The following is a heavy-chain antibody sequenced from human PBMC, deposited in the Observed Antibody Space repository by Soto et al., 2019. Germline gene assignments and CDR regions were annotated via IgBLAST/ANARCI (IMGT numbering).Heavy chain of an antibody. V-gene: IGHV3-30*03. Sequence: GGSLRLSCAASGFTFSNYGMHWVRQAPGKGLEWVAIISYDGSNKYYADSVKGRFTISRDNSKNTLYLQMNSLRAEDTAVYYCATEYYDILTGYLKSGFDYWGQGTLVTVSS. CDR1: GFTFSNYG. CDR3: ATEYYDILTGYLKSGFDY. CDR2: ISYDGSNK. D-gene: IGHD3-9*01. J-gene: IGHJ4*02.